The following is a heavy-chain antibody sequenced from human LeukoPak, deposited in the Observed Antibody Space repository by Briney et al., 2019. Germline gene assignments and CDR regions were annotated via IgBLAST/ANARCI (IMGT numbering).Heavy chain of an antibody. V-gene: IGHV3-7*03. J-gene: IGHJ6*02. Sequence: GGSLRLSCAASGFTFSSYWMNWARQAPVKGLEWVTSINHNGNVNYYVDSVKGRFTISRDNAKNSLYLQMSSLRAEDTAVYFCARGGGLDVWGQGATVTVSS. CDR1: GFTFSSYW. CDR2: INHNGNVN. CDR3: ARGGGLDV. D-gene: IGHD3-16*01.